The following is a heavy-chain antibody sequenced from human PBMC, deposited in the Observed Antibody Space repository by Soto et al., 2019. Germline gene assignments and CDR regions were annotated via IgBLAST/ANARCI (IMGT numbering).Heavy chain of an antibody. CDR2: IYYSGST. J-gene: IGHJ4*02. CDR1: GGSISNYY. CDR3: ARGGWSLDY. Sequence: PSETLSLTCTVSGGSISNYYWSWIRQPPGKELEWIGYIYYSGSTNYNPSLKSRVTMSVDTSTNHLSLNLRSVTTADTAVYYCARGGWSLDYWGQGTLVTVSS. D-gene: IGHD2-15*01. V-gene: IGHV4-59*01.